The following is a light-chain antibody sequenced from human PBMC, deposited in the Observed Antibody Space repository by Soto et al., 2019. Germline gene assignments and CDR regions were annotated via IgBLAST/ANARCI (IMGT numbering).Light chain of an antibody. CDR2: AAS. CDR1: QDIRNY. Sequence: DIQMTQSPSFLSASVGDRVTITCRASQDIRNYLAWYQQKPGKVPKLLIYAASTLQSGVPSRFSGSGSGTDFTLTISSLQPEDVASYYCQKYNSAPKTFGQGTKVEIK. J-gene: IGKJ1*01. V-gene: IGKV1-27*01. CDR3: QKYNSAPKT.